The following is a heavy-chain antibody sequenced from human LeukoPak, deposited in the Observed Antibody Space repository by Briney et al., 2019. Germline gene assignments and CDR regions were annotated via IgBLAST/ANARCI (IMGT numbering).Heavy chain of an antibody. D-gene: IGHD3-10*01. V-gene: IGHV1-18*01. J-gene: IGHJ6*02. CDR2: IGTHNGNT. CDR3: ARNLGEEHNLYYGLDV. CDR1: GYPFARFA. Sequence: ASLNVSCKASGYPFARFAINWVRQAPGQGLEWMGWIGTHNGNTKYAETLQGRLTMTTDTSTNTAYMELRGLRSDDTAVYYCARNLGEEHNLYYGLDVWGQGTTVAVSS.